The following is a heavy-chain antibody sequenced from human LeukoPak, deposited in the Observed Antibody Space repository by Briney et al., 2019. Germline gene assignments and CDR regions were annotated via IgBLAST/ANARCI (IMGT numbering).Heavy chain of an antibody. CDR1: GGSISSGSYY. CDR3: AREANYYHSSGYYDY. Sequence: SETLSLTCTVSGGSISSGSYYWSWIRQPPGKGLEWIGSIYYSGTAYYSPSLKSRLTISVDTSKNQFSLKLNSVTGADTAVYYCAREANYYHSSGYYDYWGQGTLVTVSS. V-gene: IGHV4-30-4*01. CDR2: IYYSGTA. D-gene: IGHD3-22*01. J-gene: IGHJ4*02.